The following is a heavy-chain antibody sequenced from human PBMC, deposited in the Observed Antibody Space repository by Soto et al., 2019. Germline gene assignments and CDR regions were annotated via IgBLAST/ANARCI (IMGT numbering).Heavy chain of an antibody. CDR1: GFTFSSYW. D-gene: IGHD6-13*01. CDR3: ARGLGIAEPPRYYYYYGMDV. V-gene: IGHV3-7*03. Sequence: PGGSLRLSCAASGFTFSSYWMSWVRQAPGKGLEWVANIKQDGSEKYYVDSVKGRFTISRDNAKNSLYLQMNSLRAEDTAVYYCARGLGIAEPPRYYYYYGMDVWGQGTTVTVSS. CDR2: IKQDGSEK. J-gene: IGHJ6*02.